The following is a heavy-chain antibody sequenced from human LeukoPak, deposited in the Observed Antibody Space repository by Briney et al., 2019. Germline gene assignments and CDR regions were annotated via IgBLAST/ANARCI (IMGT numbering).Heavy chain of an antibody. CDR2: IYPSDSDT. CDR3: ATLGGYCISNNCYMSWIYFDY. Sequence: GESLKISCKGSGYNFTSHWIGWVRQMPGKGLEWMGIIYPSDSDTKYSPSFQGQVTISVDKSISTAYLRWSSLKASDTAMYYCATLGGYCISNNCYMSWIYFDYWGQGTLVTVSS. D-gene: IGHD2-2*02. J-gene: IGHJ4*02. V-gene: IGHV5-51*01. CDR1: GYNFTSHW.